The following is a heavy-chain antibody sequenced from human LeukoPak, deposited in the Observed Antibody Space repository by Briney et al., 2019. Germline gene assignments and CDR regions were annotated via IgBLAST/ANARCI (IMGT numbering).Heavy chain of an antibody. Sequence: ASETLSLTCTVSGGSISSGGSSWSWSRKPPGKGLEWIGYIYYSGSTYYNPSLKSRVTISVDTSKNQFSLKLSSVTAADTAVYYCARPTQPYSSTLSFDYWGQGTLVTVSS. J-gene: IGHJ4*02. V-gene: IGHV4-31*03. CDR2: IYYSGST. D-gene: IGHD6-13*01. CDR1: GGSISSGGSS. CDR3: ARPTQPYSSTLSFDY.